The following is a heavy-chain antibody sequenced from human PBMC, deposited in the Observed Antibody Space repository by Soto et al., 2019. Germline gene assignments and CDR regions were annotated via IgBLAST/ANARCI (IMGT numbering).Heavy chain of an antibody. CDR3: ARDGAVAGNTNFDY. CDR1: GYTFTNYA. D-gene: IGHD6-19*01. Sequence: QVQLVQSGAEVKQPGASVKVSCRASGYTFTNYAIHWVRQGPGQRLEWMGWINVGNGKTKYSQKFQGRVTITRDTSASTAYMELSSLRSEATAVYYCARDGAVAGNTNFDYWGQGTLVTVSS. CDR2: INVGNGKT. V-gene: IGHV1-3*01. J-gene: IGHJ4*02.